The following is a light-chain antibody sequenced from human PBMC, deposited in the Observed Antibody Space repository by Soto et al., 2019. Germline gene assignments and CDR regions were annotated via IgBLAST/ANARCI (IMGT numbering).Light chain of an antibody. CDR1: QSVGGH. V-gene: IGKV3-11*01. CDR2: DAS. CDR3: QQRNNWPPSIT. J-gene: IGKJ5*01. Sequence: EIVLTQSPATLSLSPGERATLSCRASQSVGGHLAWYQQKPGQAPRLLNYDASDRATGIPARFSGSGSETDFTLTISSLEPDDFAVYYCQQRNNWPPSITFGQETRLEIK.